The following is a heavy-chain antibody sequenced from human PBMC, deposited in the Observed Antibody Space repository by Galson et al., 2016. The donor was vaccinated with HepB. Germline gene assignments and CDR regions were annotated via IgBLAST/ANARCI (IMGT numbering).Heavy chain of an antibody. CDR3: ARGYCSTISCYTLGDYYFDY. Sequence: SVKVSCKASGYTFRNYALYWVRQAPGQGLEWMGWINTNTEKSTYAQDFRGRFVFSPDTSVTTAYLQISSLKAEDSAEYCCARGYCSTISCYTLGDYYFDYWGQGTLVTVSS. CDR2: INTNTEKS. CDR1: GYTFRNYA. D-gene: IGHD2-2*02. J-gene: IGHJ4*02. V-gene: IGHV7-4-1*02.